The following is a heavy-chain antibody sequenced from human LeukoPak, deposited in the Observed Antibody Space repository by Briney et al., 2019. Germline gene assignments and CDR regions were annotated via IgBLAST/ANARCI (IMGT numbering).Heavy chain of an antibody. D-gene: IGHD3-22*01. Sequence: GGSLRLSCAASGFTFDDYGMSWVRQAPGKGLEWVANIKQDGSEKYYVDSVKGRFTISRDNAKNSLYLQMNSLRAEDTAVYYCAREDTMIVVVTPSYGMDVWGQGTTVTVSS. J-gene: IGHJ6*02. V-gene: IGHV3-7*01. CDR2: IKQDGSEK. CDR3: AREDTMIVVVTPSYGMDV. CDR1: GFTFDDYG.